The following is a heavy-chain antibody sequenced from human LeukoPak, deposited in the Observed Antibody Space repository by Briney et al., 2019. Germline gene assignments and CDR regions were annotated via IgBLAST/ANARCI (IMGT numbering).Heavy chain of an antibody. Sequence: SQTLSLTCAISGDSVSTNNVAWNWIRQSPSRGLEWLGRIYYRSKWYNDYAPSVESRMTISPDTSKNLVSLQLNSVTPDDTAVYYCARVVVGWYFDLWGRGTLVTVSS. J-gene: IGHJ2*01. V-gene: IGHV6-1*01. CDR3: ARVVVGWYFDL. CDR1: GDSVSTNNVA. CDR2: IYYRSKWYN. D-gene: IGHD1-26*01.